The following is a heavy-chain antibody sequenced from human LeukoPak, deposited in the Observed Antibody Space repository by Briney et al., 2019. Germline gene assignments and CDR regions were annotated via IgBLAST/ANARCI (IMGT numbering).Heavy chain of an antibody. J-gene: IGHJ5*02. CDR3: ARSYSDYDYFNNWFDP. V-gene: IGHV2-5*01. D-gene: IGHD5-12*01. CDR1: GFSLSTSGVG. Sequence: SGPTLVKPTQTLTLTCTFSGFSLSTSGVGVGWIRQPPGKALEWLALIYWNDDKRYSPSLKSRLTISKDTSKNQVVLTMTNMAPVDTATYYCARSYSDYDYFNNWFDPWGQGTLVTVSS. CDR2: IYWNDDK.